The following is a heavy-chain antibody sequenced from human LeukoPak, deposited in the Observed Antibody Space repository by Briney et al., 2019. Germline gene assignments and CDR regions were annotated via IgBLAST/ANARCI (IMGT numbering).Heavy chain of an antibody. CDR1: GFPFSSYA. Sequence: GGSLRLSCAASGFPFSSYAMNWVRQAPGKGLEWVSVIAGSDGFTQYADSVQGRFTISRDNAKNTLSLQMNSLRVDDTAVYYCVKQDTGSYLGGYWGQGTLVTVSS. J-gene: IGHJ4*02. CDR2: IAGSDGFT. V-gene: IGHV3-23*01. CDR3: VKQDTGSYLGGY. D-gene: IGHD1-26*01.